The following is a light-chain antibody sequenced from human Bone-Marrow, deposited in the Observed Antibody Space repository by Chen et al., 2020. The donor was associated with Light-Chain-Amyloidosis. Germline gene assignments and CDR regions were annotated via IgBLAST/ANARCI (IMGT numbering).Light chain of an antibody. J-gene: IGKJ1*01. CDR1: HSLLHSDGRTY. V-gene: IGKV2D-29*01. CDR3: MQSIQLPRT. CDR2: EVS. Sequence: DILITQTPLSLSVTPGQPASISCKSSHSLLHSDGRTYLFWFLQKPGQPPQLLMYEVSTRFSGVPDKFTGSGSGTHFTLNSSRVEAEVVGIYYCMQSIQLPRTFGQGTKVEIK.